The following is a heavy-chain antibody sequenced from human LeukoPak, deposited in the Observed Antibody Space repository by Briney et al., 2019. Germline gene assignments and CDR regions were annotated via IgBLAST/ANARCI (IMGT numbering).Heavy chain of an antibody. CDR3: AGSDTTGYSPREWDYWYFDL. Sequence: PGGSLRLSCAASGFTFSSYSMVWVRQAPGKGLEWVSALSGGGSSAYYAASVKGRFTISRDNSKHTLYLQMNSLRAEDTAVYYCAGSDTTGYSPREWDYWYFDLWGRGTLVTVSS. V-gene: IGHV3-23*01. J-gene: IGHJ2*01. D-gene: IGHD3-9*01. CDR2: LSGGGSSA. CDR1: GFTFSSYS.